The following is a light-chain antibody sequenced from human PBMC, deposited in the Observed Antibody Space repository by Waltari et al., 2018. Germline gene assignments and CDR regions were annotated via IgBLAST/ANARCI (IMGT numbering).Light chain of an antibody. CDR3: CAFAGRGIYV. J-gene: IGLJ1*01. Sequence: SALTQPASVSGAPGQPVTISCIEISSAVWDYPLLPWYQRHPGGAPKLLIYEVSKRPSGVSNRFSGSKSGKTASLTISGLQAEDEADYYCCAFAGRGIYVFGSGTQVTVL. V-gene: IGLV2-23*02. CDR2: EVS. CDR1: SSAVWDYPL.